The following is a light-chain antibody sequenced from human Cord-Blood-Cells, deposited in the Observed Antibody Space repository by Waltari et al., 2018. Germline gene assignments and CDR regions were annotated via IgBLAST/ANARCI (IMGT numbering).Light chain of an antibody. CDR2: EVS. V-gene: IGLV2-23*02. Sequence: QSALTQPASVSGSPGQSITISCTGTSSDVGSYNLVSWYQQHPGKAPKLMIYEVSKRPSGVSNRFSGSKSGNTASLTISGLQAEDEADYYCCSYAGSSTLWVFG. J-gene: IGLJ3*02. CDR3: CSYAGSSTLWV. CDR1: SSDVGSYNL.